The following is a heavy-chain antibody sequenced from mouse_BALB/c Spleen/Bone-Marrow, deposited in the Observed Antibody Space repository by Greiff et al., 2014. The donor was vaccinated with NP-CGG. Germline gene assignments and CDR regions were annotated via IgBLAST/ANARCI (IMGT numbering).Heavy chain of an antibody. V-gene: IGHV1-7*01. J-gene: IGHJ3*01. Sequence: VKLSCKASGYTLSTYWMHWVKQRPGQGLELIGYLNPRTGFTDYRPTFREKATITVDNSSSTAYMRLCSLTCEDSAVYYGARLADYGDYTGGFAYWGQGTLVTVSA. D-gene: IGHD2-13*01. CDR2: LNPRTGFT. CDR1: GYTLSTYW. CDR3: ARLADYGDYTGGFAY.